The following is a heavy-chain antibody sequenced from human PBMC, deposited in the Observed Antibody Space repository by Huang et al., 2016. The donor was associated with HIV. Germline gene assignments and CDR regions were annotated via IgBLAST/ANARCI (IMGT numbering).Heavy chain of an antibody. CDR2: INSDGSST. V-gene: IGHV3-74*01. CDR1: GFRISSYW. D-gene: IGHD3-22*01. CDR3: ARDPRIQSWLNFFDY. J-gene: IGHJ4*02. Sequence: EVQLVESGGGLVQPGGSLRLSCAASGFRISSYWMHWVRQAPGKGRVWVSRINSDGSSTSYADAVKGRFTISRDNAKNTLYLQMNSLRAEDTAVYYCARDPRIQSWLNFFDYWGQGTLVSVSS.